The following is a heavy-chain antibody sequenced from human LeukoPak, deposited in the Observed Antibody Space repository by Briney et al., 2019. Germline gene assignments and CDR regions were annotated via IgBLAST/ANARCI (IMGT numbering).Heavy chain of an antibody. CDR3: ARDRAKNYGGNSFFDP. V-gene: IGHV1-46*01. CDR1: GYTFTGYY. D-gene: IGHD4-23*01. J-gene: IGHJ5*02. CDR2: INPSGGST. Sequence: ASVKVSCKASGYTFTGYYMHWVRQAPGQGLEWMGIINPSGGSTSYAQKFQGRVTMTRDTSTSTVYMELSSLRSEDTAVYYCARDRAKNYGGNSFFDPWGQGTLVTVSS.